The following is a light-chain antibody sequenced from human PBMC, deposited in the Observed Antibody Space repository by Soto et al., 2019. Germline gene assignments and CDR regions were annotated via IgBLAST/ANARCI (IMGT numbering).Light chain of an antibody. V-gene: IGKV3-15*01. J-gene: IGKJ1*01. CDR2: GAS. CDR1: QSVSSN. CDR3: QQYNNWTQT. Sequence: EIVMTQSPATLSVSPGERATLSCRASQSVSSNLAWYQQKPGQAPRLLIYGASTRATGIPARFSGSGSGTEFTLTISSLQSEDFVVYYCQQYNNWTQTFGQGTKVEIK.